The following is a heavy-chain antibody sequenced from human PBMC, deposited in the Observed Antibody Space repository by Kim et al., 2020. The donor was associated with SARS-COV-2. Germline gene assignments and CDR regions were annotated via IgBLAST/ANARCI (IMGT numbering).Heavy chain of an antibody. D-gene: IGHD6-13*01. CDR1: GYTFTSYY. V-gene: IGHV1-46*01. CDR2: INPSGGST. Sequence: ASVKVSCKASGYTFTSYYMHWVRQAPGQGLEWMGIINPSGGSTSYAQKFQGRVTMTRDTSTSTVYMELSSLRSEDTAVYYCARDLGQQQLSRADGMDVWGQGTTVTVSS. J-gene: IGHJ6*02. CDR3: ARDLGQQQLSRADGMDV.